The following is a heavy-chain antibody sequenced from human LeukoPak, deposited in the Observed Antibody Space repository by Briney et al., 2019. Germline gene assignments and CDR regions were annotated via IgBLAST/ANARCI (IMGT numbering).Heavy chain of an antibody. CDR1: GFAFSTYN. J-gene: IGHJ4*02. D-gene: IGHD6-19*01. CDR3: ARGSTYSSGWYTGFDY. CDR2: ITASFSTI. Sequence: GGSLRLSCAASGFAFSTYNMNWVRQAPGKGLEWVSYITASFSTIYYADSVRGRFTISRDNAKNSLYLQMDSLRAEDTAVYYCARGSTYSSGWYTGFDYWGQGTLVTVSS. V-gene: IGHV3-48*01.